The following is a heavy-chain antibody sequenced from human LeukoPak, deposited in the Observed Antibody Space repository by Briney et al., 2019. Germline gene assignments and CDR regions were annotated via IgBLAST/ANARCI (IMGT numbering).Heavy chain of an antibody. CDR2: INCRDGSE. V-gene: IGHV1-46*01. CDR1: GYTFTSYG. J-gene: IGHJ4*02. D-gene: IGHD2-15*01. Sequence: ASVKVSCKASGYTFTSYGISWVRQAPGQGLEWMAVINCRDGSETYAQKFQGRVTTTRDTSTSTVYMELSSLRSEDTAVYYCARGCTSGSFYLLGHWGRGTLVTVSS. CDR3: ARGCTSGSFYLLGH.